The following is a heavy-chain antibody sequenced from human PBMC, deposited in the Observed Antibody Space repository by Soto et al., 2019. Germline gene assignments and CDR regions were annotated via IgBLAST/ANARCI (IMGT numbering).Heavy chain of an antibody. Sequence: QVQLVESGGGVVQPGRSLRLSCAASGFTFSSYGMHWVRQAPGKGLEWVAVISYVGSNKYYADSVKGRFTISRDNSKNTLYLQMNSLRAEDTAVYYCAKDPADMAPNTFDIWGQGTMVTVSS. CDR2: ISYVGSNK. CDR1: GFTFSSYG. V-gene: IGHV3-30*18. CDR3: AKDPADMAPNTFDI. D-gene: IGHD2-15*01. J-gene: IGHJ3*02.